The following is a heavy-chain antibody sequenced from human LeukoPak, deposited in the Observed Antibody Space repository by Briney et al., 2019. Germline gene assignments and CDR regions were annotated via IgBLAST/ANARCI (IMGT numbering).Heavy chain of an antibody. D-gene: IGHD3-10*01. Sequence: GGSLRLSCTASGFTFSDYSVNWVRQAPGKGLEWVSAISGSGGSTYYADSVKGRFTISRDNSKNTLYLQMNSLRAEDTAVYYCAKQGAYGSGSYPGFDYWGQGTLVTVSS. J-gene: IGHJ4*02. CDR1: GFTFSDYS. CDR2: ISGSGGST. V-gene: IGHV3-23*01. CDR3: AKQGAYGSGSYPGFDY.